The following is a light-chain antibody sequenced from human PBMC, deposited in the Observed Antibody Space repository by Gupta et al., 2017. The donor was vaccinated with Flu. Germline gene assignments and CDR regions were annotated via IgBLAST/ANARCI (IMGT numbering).Light chain of an antibody. Sequence: SARTQPASVSGSPGQSTTISCTGTSSDVGGYNLVSWYQQEPGKAPKLMIYEGNKRPSGVSNRFSGSKSGNTASLTISGLQAEDEADYYCCSYAGVSTFYVFGTGTKVTVL. CDR3: CSYAGVSTFYV. J-gene: IGLJ1*01. CDR2: EGN. V-gene: IGLV2-23*01. CDR1: SSDVGGYNL.